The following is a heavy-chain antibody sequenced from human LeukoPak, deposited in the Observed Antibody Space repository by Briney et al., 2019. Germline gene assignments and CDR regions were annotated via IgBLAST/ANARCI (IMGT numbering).Heavy chain of an antibody. CDR1: GGSISSGGYY. CDR2: LYYSGST. D-gene: IGHD2-15*01. J-gene: IGHJ5*02. Sequence: PSETLSLTCTASGGSISSGGYYWSWIRQHPGKGLEWIGYLYYSGSTYYNPALKRRVTISVHTSKNQFSLTLSSVTAADTTVYYRASLVVVAANGWFDPWRQGTLVTVSS. CDR3: ASLVVVAANGWFDP. V-gene: IGHV4-31*03.